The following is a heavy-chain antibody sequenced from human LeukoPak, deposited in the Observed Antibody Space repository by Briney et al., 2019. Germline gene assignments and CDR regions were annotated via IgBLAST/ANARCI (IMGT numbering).Heavy chain of an antibody. V-gene: IGHV1-69*01. CDR2: IIPIFGTA. D-gene: IGHD1-1*01. Sequence: ASVKVSCKASGGTFSSYAISWVRQAPGQGLEWMGGIIPIFGTANYAQKSQGRVTITADESTSTAYMELSSLRSEDTAVYYCARGTRDYYFDYWGQGTLVTVSS. CDR3: ARGTRDYYFDY. CDR1: GGTFSSYA. J-gene: IGHJ4*02.